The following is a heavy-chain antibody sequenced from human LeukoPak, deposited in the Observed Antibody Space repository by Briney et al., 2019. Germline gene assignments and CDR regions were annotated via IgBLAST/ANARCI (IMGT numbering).Heavy chain of an antibody. CDR1: GFTFSSYG. Sequence: GRSLRLSCAASGFTFSSYGMHWVRQAPGKGLEWVAVISYDGSNKYYADSVKGRFTISRDNSKNTLYLQMNNVKAEDTAVYYCARGDLESTVTTFGYWGQGTLVTVSS. CDR2: ISYDGSNK. V-gene: IGHV3-30*03. CDR3: ARGDLESTVTTFGY. J-gene: IGHJ4*02. D-gene: IGHD4-17*01.